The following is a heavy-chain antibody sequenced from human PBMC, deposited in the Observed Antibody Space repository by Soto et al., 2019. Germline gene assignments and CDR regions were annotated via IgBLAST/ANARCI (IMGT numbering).Heavy chain of an antibody. J-gene: IGHJ4*02. CDR1: GFTFSSHW. CDR2: IDSDGSST. V-gene: IGHV3-74*01. CDR3: ARDNKGFDY. Sequence: EVQLVESGGGFDQPGGSLRLSCAASGFTFSSHWMHWVRQAPGKGLVWVSRIDSDGSSTRYADSVKGRFTISRDNAKNTVYLQINSLRDEDTAVYYCARDNKGFDYWGQGTLVTVSS.